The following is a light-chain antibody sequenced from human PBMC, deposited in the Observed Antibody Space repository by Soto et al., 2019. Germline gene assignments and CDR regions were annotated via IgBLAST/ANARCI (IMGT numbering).Light chain of an antibody. CDR2: GAS. CDR3: LQNHNYPRT. J-gene: IGKJ1*01. V-gene: IGKV1-6*01. Sequence: AIQMTQSPSSLSASVGDRVTITCRASQDISDDVGWYQQTPGKAPKVLISGASRLQSGVRSRFSGSGSGAAFTLTITSLRPEDSATYYCLQNHNYPRTFGQGTKVEI. CDR1: QDISDD.